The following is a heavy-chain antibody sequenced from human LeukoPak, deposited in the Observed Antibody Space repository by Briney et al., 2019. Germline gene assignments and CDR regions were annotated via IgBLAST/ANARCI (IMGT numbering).Heavy chain of an antibody. V-gene: IGHV3-23*01. D-gene: IGHD3-22*01. CDR2: ISGSGGST. CDR1: GFTFSSYA. CDR3: ARNLYYYDSSGYYYY. Sequence: GGSLRLSCAASGFTFSSYAMSWVRQAPGKGLEWVSAISGSGGSTYYADSVKCRFTISRDNSKNTLYLQMNSLRAEDTAVYYCARNLYYYDSSGYYYYWGQGTLVTVSS. J-gene: IGHJ4*02.